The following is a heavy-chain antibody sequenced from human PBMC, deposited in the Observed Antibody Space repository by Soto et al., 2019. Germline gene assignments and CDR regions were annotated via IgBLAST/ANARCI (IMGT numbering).Heavy chain of an antibody. Sequence: SSLKVCCKASGVSFSRYSVSWVRQAPVQGLDGMGGIIPIFGTSNYAQKFQGRVTITADKSTSTAYMELSSLRSEDTAVYYCARGGGSGWYPLYYYYYGMDVWGQGTTVTVSS. CDR3: ARGGGSGWYPLYYYYYGMDV. V-gene: IGHV1-69*06. J-gene: IGHJ6*02. CDR2: IIPIFGTS. D-gene: IGHD6-19*01. CDR1: GVSFSRYS.